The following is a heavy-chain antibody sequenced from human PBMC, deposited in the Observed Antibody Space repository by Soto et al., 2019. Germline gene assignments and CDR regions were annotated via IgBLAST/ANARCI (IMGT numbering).Heavy chain of an antibody. CDR1: GYTFTSYG. J-gene: IGHJ5*02. Sequence: VSVKVSCKASGYTFTSYGISWVRQAPGQGLEWMGWISAYNGNTNYAQKLQGRVTMTTDTSTSTAYMELRSLRSDDTAVYYCARDYYDSSGYSNWFDPWGQGTLVTVSS. D-gene: IGHD3-22*01. CDR3: ARDYYDSSGYSNWFDP. CDR2: ISAYNGNT. V-gene: IGHV1-18*01.